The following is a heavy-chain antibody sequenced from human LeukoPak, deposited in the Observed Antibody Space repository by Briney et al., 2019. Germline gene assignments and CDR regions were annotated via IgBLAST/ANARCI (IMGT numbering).Heavy chain of an antibody. Sequence: PSETLSLTCAVYGGSFSGYYWSWIRQPPGKGLEWIGEINHSGSTNYNPSLKSRVTISVDTSKNQFSLKLSSVTAADTAVYYCASQSIAVSYYCYGMDVWGQGTTVTVSS. D-gene: IGHD6-19*01. CDR2: INHSGST. J-gene: IGHJ6*02. CDR3: ASQSIAVSYYCYGMDV. CDR1: GGSFSGYY. V-gene: IGHV4-34*01.